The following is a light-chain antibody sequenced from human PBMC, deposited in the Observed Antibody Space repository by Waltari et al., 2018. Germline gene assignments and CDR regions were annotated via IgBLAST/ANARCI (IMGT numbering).Light chain of an antibody. CDR1: KLANKN. CDR2: QNN. V-gene: IGLV3-1*01. Sequence: SYDLTQPPSVSVSPGQTASISCYGDKLANKNVCWYQQKPGQSPVLVLYQNNKRPSGIIERFSASNSGSTATLTMSGVQSTDEADYYCQALDRMTVEVVFGGGTRLAVL. CDR3: QALDRMTVEVV. J-gene: IGLJ2*01.